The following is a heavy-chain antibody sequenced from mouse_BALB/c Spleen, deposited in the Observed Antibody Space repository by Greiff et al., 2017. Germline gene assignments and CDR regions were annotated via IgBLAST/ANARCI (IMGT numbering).Heavy chain of an antibody. Sequence: QVQLQQSGAELARPGASVKLSCKASGYTFTDYYINWVKQRTGQGLEWIGEIYPGSGNTYYNEKFKGKATLTADKSSSTAYMQLSSLTSEDSAVYFCARYRYSAMDYWGQGTSVTVSS. CDR2: IYPGSGNT. J-gene: IGHJ4*01. CDR3: ARYRYSAMDY. V-gene: IGHV1-77*01. D-gene: IGHD2-14*01. CDR1: GYTFTDYY.